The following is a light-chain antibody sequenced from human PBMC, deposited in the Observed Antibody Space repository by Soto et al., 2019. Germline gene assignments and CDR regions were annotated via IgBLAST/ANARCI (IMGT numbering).Light chain of an antibody. CDR2: DAS. J-gene: IGKJ5*01. Sequence: ENVLTQSPGTLSLSPGERATLSCGASQSVSSSYVAWYQHRPGLAPRLLIHDASSRATGIPDRFSGTKSGTDFTLTIRRLEPEDAAVYYCQQYGSSPITFGQGTRLEIK. CDR3: QQYGSSPIT. CDR1: QSVSSSY. V-gene: IGKV3D-20*01.